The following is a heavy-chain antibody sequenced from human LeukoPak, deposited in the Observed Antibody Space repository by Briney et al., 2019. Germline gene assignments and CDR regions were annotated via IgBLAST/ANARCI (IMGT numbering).Heavy chain of an antibody. CDR1: GFTFSSYS. V-gene: IGHV3-21*01. CDR3: ARALSGYSFGYLD. J-gene: IGHJ4*02. Sequence: GGSLRLSCAASGFTFSSYSMNWVRQAPGKGLEWVSCISSSSSFIYYADSLKGRFTISRDNAKNSLYLQMSSLRAEDTAVYYCARALSGYSFGYLDWGQGTLVTVSS. CDR2: ISSSSSFI. D-gene: IGHD5-18*01.